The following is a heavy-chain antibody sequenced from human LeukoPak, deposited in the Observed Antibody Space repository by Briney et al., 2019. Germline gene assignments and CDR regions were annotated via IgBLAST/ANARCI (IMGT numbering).Heavy chain of an antibody. Sequence: SQTLSLTCTVSGGSISSGGYCWSWIRQHQGRGLEWIGYISFSGSTYYNPSLKSRVTISVDTSKNQFSLMLSSATAADTALYYCARDSGGSSSGYFEYWGQGALVTVSS. J-gene: IGHJ4*02. D-gene: IGHD2-15*01. V-gene: IGHV4-31*03. CDR3: ARDSGGSSSGYFEY. CDR2: ISFSGST. CDR1: GGSISSGGYC.